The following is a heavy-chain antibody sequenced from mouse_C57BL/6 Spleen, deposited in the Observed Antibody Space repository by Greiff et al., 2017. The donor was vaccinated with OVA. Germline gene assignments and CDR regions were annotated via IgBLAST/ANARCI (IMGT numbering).Heavy chain of an antibody. Sequence: QVHVKQPGAELVKPGASVKLSCKASGYTFTSYWMHWVKQRPGQGLEWIGMIHPNSGSTNYNEKFKSKATLTVDKSSSTAYMQLSSLTSEDSAVYYCARTTIVTRYYAMDYWGQGTSVTVSS. V-gene: IGHV1-64*01. CDR2: IHPNSGST. J-gene: IGHJ4*01. CDR1: GYTFTSYW. CDR3: ARTTIVTRYYAMDY. D-gene: IGHD2-5*01.